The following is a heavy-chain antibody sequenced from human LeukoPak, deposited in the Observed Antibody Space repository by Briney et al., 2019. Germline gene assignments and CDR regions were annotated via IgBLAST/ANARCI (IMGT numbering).Heavy chain of an antibody. CDR1: GFTFSSYA. V-gene: IGHV3-23*01. CDR2: ISSSGGST. D-gene: IGHD2-2*01. CDR3: AKAGPAAVLDYCYYGMDV. J-gene: IGHJ6*02. Sequence: GGSLRLSCAASGFTFSSYAMSWVRQAPGKGLEYVSAISSSGGSTYYADSVKGRFTISRDNSKNTLYLQMNSLRAEDTAVYYCAKAGPAAVLDYCYYGMDVWGQGTTVTVSS.